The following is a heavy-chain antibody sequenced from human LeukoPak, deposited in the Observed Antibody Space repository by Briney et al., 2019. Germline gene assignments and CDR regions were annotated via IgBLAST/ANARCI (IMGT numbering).Heavy chain of an antibody. V-gene: IGHV3-30-3*01. CDR2: ISYDGSNK. CDR1: GFTFSSYA. Sequence: PGGSLRLSCAASGFTFSSYAMHWVRQAPGRGLEWVAVISYDGSNKYYADSVKGRFTIPRVNSKNTLYLQMNSLRAEDTAVYYCAREPGRYYYDSSGFDYWGQGTLVTVSS. D-gene: IGHD3-22*01. J-gene: IGHJ4*02. CDR3: AREPGRYYYDSSGFDY.